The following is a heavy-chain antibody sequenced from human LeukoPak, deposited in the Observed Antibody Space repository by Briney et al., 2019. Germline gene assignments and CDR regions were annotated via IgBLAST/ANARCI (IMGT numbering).Heavy chain of an antibody. CDR1: GGSFSSYY. Sequence: SETLSLTCAVYGGSFSSYYWSWIRQPPGKGLEWIGEINHSGSTNYNPSLKSRVTISVDTSKNQFSLKLSSVTAADTAVYYCARCSGWLQLVPRLFDYWGQGTLVTVSS. D-gene: IGHD5-24*01. CDR2: INHSGST. J-gene: IGHJ4*02. V-gene: IGHV4-34*01. CDR3: ARCSGWLQLVPRLFDY.